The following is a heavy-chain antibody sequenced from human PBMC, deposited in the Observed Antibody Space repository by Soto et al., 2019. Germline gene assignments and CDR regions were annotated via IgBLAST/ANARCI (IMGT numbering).Heavy chain of an antibody. Sequence: QVQLVESGGGVVQPGRSLRLSCAASGFTFSSYAMHWVRQAPGKGLEWVAVISYDGRNKYYADSVKGRFPISRDNSKKTLYLQMNSLRAEDTAVYYCARDRFASSWSYFDYWGQGTLVTVSS. V-gene: IGHV3-30*04. CDR2: ISYDGRNK. J-gene: IGHJ4*02. CDR1: GFTFSSYA. CDR3: ARDRFASSWSYFDY. D-gene: IGHD6-13*01.